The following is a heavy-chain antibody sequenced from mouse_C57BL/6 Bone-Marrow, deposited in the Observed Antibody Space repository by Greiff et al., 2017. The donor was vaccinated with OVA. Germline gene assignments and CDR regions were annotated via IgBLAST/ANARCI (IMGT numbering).Heavy chain of an antibody. V-gene: IGHV15-2*01. CDR3: SRRWLLGPLDY. CDR1: DSDVFPIAY. Sequence: QVQLQQSGSELRSPGSSVKLSCKDFDSDVFPIAYMSWVRQKPGHGFEWIVGILPSIGRTIYGEKFEDNATLDADTLSNTAYLELNSLTSEDSAIYYCSRRWLLGPLDYGGQGTTLTVSS. CDR2: ILPSIGRT. J-gene: IGHJ2*01. D-gene: IGHD2-3*01.